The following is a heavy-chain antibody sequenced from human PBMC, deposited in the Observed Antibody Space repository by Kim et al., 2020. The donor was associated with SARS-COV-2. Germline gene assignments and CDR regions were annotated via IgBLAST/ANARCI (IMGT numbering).Heavy chain of an antibody. J-gene: IGHJ6*02. Sequence: SETLSLTCTVSGGSISSSTYYWGWIRQPPGKGLEWIGSMYYSGSTYYNPSLKSRVTISGDTSKNQFSLKVSSVTAADTAVYYCARGEAAVTTYYYYGMDVWGQGTTVTVSS. CDR3: ARGEAAVTTYYYYGMDV. CDR2: MYYSGST. CDR1: GGSISSSTYY. V-gene: IGHV4-39*07. D-gene: IGHD4-17*01.